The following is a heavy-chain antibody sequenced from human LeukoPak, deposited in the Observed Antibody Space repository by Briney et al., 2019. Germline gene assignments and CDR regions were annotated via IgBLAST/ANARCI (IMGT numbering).Heavy chain of an antibody. J-gene: IGHJ4*02. CDR3: AGGAYSGSYHFDY. CDR2: IYYSGST. CDR1: GGSFTSYY. V-gene: IGHV4-59*01. D-gene: IGHD1-26*01. Sequence: SETLSLTCTVSGGSFTSYYWSWIRQPPGKRLEWMGYIYYSGSTNHNPSLKSRVTISVDTSKNQFSLKLSSVTAADTAVYYCAGGAYSGSYHFDYWGQGTPVTVSS.